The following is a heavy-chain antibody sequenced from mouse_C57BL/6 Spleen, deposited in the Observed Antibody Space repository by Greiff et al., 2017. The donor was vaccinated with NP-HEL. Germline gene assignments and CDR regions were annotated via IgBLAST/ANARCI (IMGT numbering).Heavy chain of an antibody. Sequence: QVQLQQSGPELVKPGASVKISCKASGYAFSSSWMNWVKQRPGKGLEWIGRIYPGDGDTNYNGKFKGKATLTADKSSSTAYMQLSSLTSEDSAVYFCAREVAYYSNVYYYCCRGNGTTLTVAS. CDR1: GYAFSSSW. V-gene: IGHV1-82*01. D-gene: IGHD2-5*01. J-gene: IGHJ2*01. CDR2: IYPGDGDT. CDR3: AREVAYYSNVYYYCC.